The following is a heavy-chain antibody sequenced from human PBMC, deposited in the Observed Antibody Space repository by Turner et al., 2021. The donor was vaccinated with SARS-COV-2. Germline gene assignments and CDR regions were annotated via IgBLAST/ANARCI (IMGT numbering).Heavy chain of an antibody. CDR1: GASISSYY. J-gene: IGHJ4*02. V-gene: IGHV4-59*08. Sequence: QVQLQESGPGLVKPSETLSLTCTVSGASISSYYWSWIRQPPGKGLDWIGYIYYSGSTNYNPSLKSRVTISVDTSKNQVSLKLSSVTAADTAVYYCARGFDYWGQGTLVTVSS. CDR2: IYYSGST. CDR3: ARGFDY.